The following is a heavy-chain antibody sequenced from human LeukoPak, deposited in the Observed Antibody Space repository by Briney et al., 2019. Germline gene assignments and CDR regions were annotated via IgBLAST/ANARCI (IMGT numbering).Heavy chain of an antibody. D-gene: IGHD6-6*01. Sequence: SETLSLTCTVSGGSISSYYWSWIRQPPGKGLEWIGYIYYSGSTNYNPSLKSRVTISVDTSKNQFSLKLSSVTAADTAVYYCARHESGSSDPYNWFDPWGQGTLVTVSS. CDR1: GGSISSYY. V-gene: IGHV4-59*08. J-gene: IGHJ5*02. CDR2: IYYSGST. CDR3: ARHESGSSDPYNWFDP.